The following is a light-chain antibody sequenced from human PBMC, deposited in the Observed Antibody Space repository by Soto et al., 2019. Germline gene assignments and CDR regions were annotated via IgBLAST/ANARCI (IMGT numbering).Light chain of an antibody. CDR3: QQRHMWPIT. V-gene: IGKV3-11*01. J-gene: IGKJ5*01. Sequence: ESVLTKSPVTLSLSPGERATLSCRASQSFRGLLAWYQQKPGQAPRLLIYDAYNRATGIPPRFSGSGSGTDFTLTISSLEPEDSAVYYCQQRHMWPITFGQGTRLEIK. CDR2: DAY. CDR1: QSFRGL.